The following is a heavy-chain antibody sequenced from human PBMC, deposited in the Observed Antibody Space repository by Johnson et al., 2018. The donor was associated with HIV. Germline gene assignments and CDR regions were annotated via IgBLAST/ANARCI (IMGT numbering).Heavy chain of an antibody. D-gene: IGHD4-17*01. CDR2: VSYNGIHV. J-gene: IGHJ3*02. V-gene: IGHV3-30*04. CDR1: GFTFSSYA. CDR3: ARGMTTVTNHDAFDI. Sequence: QVQLVESGGGVVQPGRSLRLSCAASGFTFSSYAMHWVRQAPGNGLEWLAFVSYNGIHVYYSDSVRGRFTISRDNSKNTLYLQMNSLRAEDTAVYYCARGMTTVTNHDAFDIWGQGTLVTVSS.